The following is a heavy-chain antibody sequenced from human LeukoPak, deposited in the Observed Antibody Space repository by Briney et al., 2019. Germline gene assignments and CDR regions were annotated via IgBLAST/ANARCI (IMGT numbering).Heavy chain of an antibody. CDR1: GFTFSTYG. D-gene: IGHD2-2*01. CDR3: AKDLYCSSTSCYAYGDYVAGDY. V-gene: IGHV3-30*18. J-gene: IGHJ4*02. Sequence: GGSLRLSCAASGFTFSTYGMHWVRQAPGKGLEWVAFISYDGSNEYYADSVKGRFTISRDNSKNTLYLQMNSLRAEDTAVYYCAKDLYCSSTSCYAYGDYVAGDYWGQGTLVTVSS. CDR2: ISYDGSNE.